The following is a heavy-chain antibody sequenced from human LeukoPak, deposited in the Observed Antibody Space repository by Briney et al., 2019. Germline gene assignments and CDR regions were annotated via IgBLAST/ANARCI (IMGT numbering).Heavy chain of an antibody. CDR2: IYYTGST. Sequence: PEALSVTRTLSRGSTSRYLPSPIPQPPRERLEWIGYIYYTGSTNYNPSLKSRVTISVDTSKNQFSLRLTSVTAADTAVYFCARGSLWGSYRSDYWGQGTLVTVSS. J-gene: IGHJ4*02. D-gene: IGHD3-16*02. CDR1: RGSTSRYL. V-gene: IGHV4-59*01. CDR3: ARGSLWGSYRSDY.